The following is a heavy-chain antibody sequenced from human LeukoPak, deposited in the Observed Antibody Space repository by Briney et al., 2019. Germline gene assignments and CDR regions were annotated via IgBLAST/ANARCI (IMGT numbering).Heavy chain of an antibody. CDR2: ISSSSSYT. CDR1: GFTFSSYG. Sequence: PGRSLSLSCAASGFTFSSYGMHWVRQAPGKGLEWVSYISSSSSYTNYADSVKGRFTISRDNAKNSLYLQMDSLRDDDTAVYYCARAYGSGSHGYWGQGTLVTVSS. V-gene: IGHV3-21*05. J-gene: IGHJ4*02. CDR3: ARAYGSGSHGY. D-gene: IGHD3-10*01.